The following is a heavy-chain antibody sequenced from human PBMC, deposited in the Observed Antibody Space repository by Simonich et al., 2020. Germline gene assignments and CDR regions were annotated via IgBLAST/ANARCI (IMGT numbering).Heavy chain of an antibody. Sequence: QVQLVQSGAEVKKPGASVKVSCKASGYTFTGYYMHWVRQAPGQGLEGMGRIKPNRGGTNYAQEFQGRGTMTRDTSISTAYMELSRLRADGTAVYYCARDPVVPAAIRNAFDIWGQGTMVTVSS. J-gene: IGHJ3*02. CDR1: GYTFTGYY. V-gene: IGHV1-2*02. D-gene: IGHD2-2*01. CDR3: ARDPVVPAAIRNAFDI. CDR2: IKPNRGGT.